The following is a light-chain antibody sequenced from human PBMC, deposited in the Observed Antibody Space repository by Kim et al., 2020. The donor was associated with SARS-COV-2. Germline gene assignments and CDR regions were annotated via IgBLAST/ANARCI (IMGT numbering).Light chain of an antibody. V-gene: IGKV3-20*01. Sequence: EIVLTQSPDTLSLSPGERATLSCRASQTVSSSYLAWYQRKPGQAPRLLIYDASKRATDIPDRFRGSGSGTDFTLTISRLDPEDFAVYYCHQYGTSPQTFGQGTNLEI. CDR1: QTVSSSY. CDR2: DAS. CDR3: HQYGTSPQT. J-gene: IGKJ2*01.